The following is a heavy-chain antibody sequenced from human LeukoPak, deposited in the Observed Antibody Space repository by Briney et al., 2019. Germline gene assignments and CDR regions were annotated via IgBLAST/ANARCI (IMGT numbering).Heavy chain of an antibody. D-gene: IGHD6-19*01. CDR2: ISWNSGSI. Sequence: GRSLRLSCAASGFTFDDYAMHWVRQAPGKGLEWVSGISWNSGSIGYADSVKGRFTISRDNAKNPLYLQMNSLRAEDTALYYCAKDVSSGPSMGGDYWGQGTLVTVSS. J-gene: IGHJ4*02. CDR1: GFTFDDYA. CDR3: AKDVSSGPSMGGDY. V-gene: IGHV3-9*01.